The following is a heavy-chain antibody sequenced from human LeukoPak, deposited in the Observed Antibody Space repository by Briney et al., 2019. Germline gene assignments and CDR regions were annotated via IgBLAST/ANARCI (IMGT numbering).Heavy chain of an antibody. CDR1: GGTFSSYA. V-gene: IGHV1-69*13. CDR2: IIPIFGTA. Sequence: ASVKVSCKASGGTFSSYAISWVRQAPGQGLEWMGGIIPIFGTANYAQKFQGRVTITADESTSTAYMELSSLRSEDTAVYYCARDRFGARDYYYYYMDVWGKGTTVTVSS. D-gene: IGHD3-16*01. J-gene: IGHJ6*03. CDR3: ARDRFGARDYYYYYMDV.